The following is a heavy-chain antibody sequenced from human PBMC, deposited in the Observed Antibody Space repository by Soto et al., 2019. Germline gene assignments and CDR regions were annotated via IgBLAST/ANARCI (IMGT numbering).Heavy chain of an antibody. Sequence: SETLSLTCAVYGEKVSSGNYYWSWIRQPPGKGLEWIGEMSHSGGTHFNPSLKSRVIISVDTSKNQFSLKMSSVTAADTALYYCARVERGTATTVVDAFDIWGPGAMVTVSS. CDR3: ARVERGTATTVVDAFDI. V-gene: IGHV4-61*01. CDR2: MSHSGGT. D-gene: IGHD1-1*01. J-gene: IGHJ3*02. CDR1: GEKVSSGNYY.